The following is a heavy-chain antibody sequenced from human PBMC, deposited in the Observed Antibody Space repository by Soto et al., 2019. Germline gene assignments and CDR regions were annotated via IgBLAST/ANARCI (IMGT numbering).Heavy chain of an antibody. CDR3: AKESAAYSGGWHAMDV. CDR2: FSWNSATI. J-gene: IGHJ6*02. Sequence: EVQLVESGGALVQPGRSLRLSCAASGFSFDDYAMHWVRQAPGKGLGWVSGFSWNSATIGYADSVKGRFTISRDNAKNSLYLHMNSLRPEDTAVYYCAKESAAYSGGWHAMDVWGQGTTVTVSS. CDR1: GFSFDDYA. D-gene: IGHD6-19*01. V-gene: IGHV3-9*01.